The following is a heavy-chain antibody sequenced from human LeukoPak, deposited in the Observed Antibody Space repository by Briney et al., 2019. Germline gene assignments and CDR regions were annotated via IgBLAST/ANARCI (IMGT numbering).Heavy chain of an antibody. Sequence: SETLSLTCTVSGGSISSHYWSWIRQPPGKGLEWIGYIYYSGSTNYNPSLKSRVTISVDTSKNQFSLKLSSVTAADTAVYYCARDNLHDFWSGYPSSWFGPWGQGTLVTVSS. D-gene: IGHD3-3*01. CDR1: GGSISSHY. V-gene: IGHV4-59*11. J-gene: IGHJ5*02. CDR2: IYYSGST. CDR3: ARDNLHDFWSGYPSSWFGP.